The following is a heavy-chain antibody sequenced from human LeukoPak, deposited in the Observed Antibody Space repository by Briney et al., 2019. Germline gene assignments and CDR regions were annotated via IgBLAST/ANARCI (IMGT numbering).Heavy chain of an antibody. V-gene: IGHV1-69*04. CDR1: GGTFSSYA. Sequence: SVKVSCKASGGTFSSYAISWVRQAPGQGLEWMGRIIPILGIANYAQKFQGRVTITADKSTSTAYMELSSLRSEDTAVYYCAREYSSSWQAYYYYGMDVWGQGTTVIVSS. CDR2: IIPILGIA. CDR3: AREYSSSWQAYYYYGMDV. D-gene: IGHD6-13*01. J-gene: IGHJ6*02.